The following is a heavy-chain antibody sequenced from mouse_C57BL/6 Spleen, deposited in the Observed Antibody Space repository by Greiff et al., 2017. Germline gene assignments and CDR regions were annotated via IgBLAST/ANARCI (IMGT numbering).Heavy chain of an antibody. D-gene: IGHD1-1*01. CDR2: IDPETGGT. CDR1: GYTFTDYE. J-gene: IGHJ3*01. CDR3: TLFMTPY. V-gene: IGHV1-15*01. Sequence: VLLQQSGAELVRPGASVTLSCKASGYTFTDYEMPWVKQTPVHGLEWIGAIDPETGGTAYNQKFKGKAILTADKSSSTAYMELRSLTSEDSAVYYCTLFMTPYWGQGTLVTVSA.